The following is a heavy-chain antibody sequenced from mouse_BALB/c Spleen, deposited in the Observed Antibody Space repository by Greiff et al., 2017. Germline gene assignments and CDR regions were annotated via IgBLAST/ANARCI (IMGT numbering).Heavy chain of an antibody. CDR1: GFNIKDTY. CDR3: ASDGNYGY. CDR2: IDPANGNT. Sequence: EVQLQESGAELVKPGASVKLSCTASGFNIKDTYMHWVKQRPEQGLEWIGRIDPANGNTKYDPKFQGKATITADTSSNTAYLQLSSLTSEDTAVYYCASDGNYGYWGQGTTLTVSS. J-gene: IGHJ2*01. V-gene: IGHV14-3*02. D-gene: IGHD2-1*01.